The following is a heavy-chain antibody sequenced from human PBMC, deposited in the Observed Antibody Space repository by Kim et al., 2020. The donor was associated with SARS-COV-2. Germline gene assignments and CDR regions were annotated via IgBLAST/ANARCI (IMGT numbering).Heavy chain of an antibody. CDR3: GRDGDPGGMHG. Sequence: GGSLRLSCAASGFPSDVYGMSWVRLVPGKGLEWVSALGLDNGRRGYADSVRGRFTISRDTAKNILYLQMNSLRAEDTALYYCGRDGDPGGMHGEGQGTTGTVSS. CDR2: LGLDNGRR. V-gene: IGHV3-9*02. J-gene: IGHJ6*02. CDR1: GFPSDVYG.